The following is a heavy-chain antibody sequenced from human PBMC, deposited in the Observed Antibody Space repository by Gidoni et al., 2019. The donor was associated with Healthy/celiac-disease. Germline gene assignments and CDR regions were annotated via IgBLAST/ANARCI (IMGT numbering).Heavy chain of an antibody. CDR3: ARGYGGNPDAFDI. D-gene: IGHD4-17*01. CDR2: IYHSGGT. V-gene: IGHV4-38-2*02. J-gene: IGHJ3*02. Sequence: QLQLQEPGSGLVMPSETLSSTCPVPGYSLSSGNYWGWIRQPPGKGLELIGSIYHSGGTYYNPSLKSRVTISGDTSKNQCSLKLSAVTAADTAVYYCARGYGGNPDAFDIWGQGTMVTVSS. CDR1: GYSLSSGNY.